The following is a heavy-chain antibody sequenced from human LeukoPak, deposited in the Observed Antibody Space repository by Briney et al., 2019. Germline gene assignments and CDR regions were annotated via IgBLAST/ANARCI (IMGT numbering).Heavy chain of an antibody. D-gene: IGHD3-16*01. V-gene: IGHV1-69*05. CDR3: ARDRGPGDSFDY. J-gene: IGHJ4*02. CDR2: IIPIFGTA. CDR1: GGTFSSYA. Sequence: GASVKVSCKASGGTFSSYAISWVRQAPGQGLEWMGRIIPIFGTANYAQKFQGRVTITTDESTRTAYMELSSLRSEDTAVYYCARDRGPGDSFDYWGQGTLVTVSS.